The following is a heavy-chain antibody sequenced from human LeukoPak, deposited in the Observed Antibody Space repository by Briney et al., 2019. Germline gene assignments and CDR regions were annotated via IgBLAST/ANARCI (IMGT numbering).Heavy chain of an antibody. CDR2: IYYSGST. CDR3: ARDLGDYYYGMDV. Sequence: SETLSLTCTVSGGSISSYYWSWIRQPPGKGLEWIGYIYYSGSTNYNPSLKSRVTISVDTSKNQFSLKLSSVTAADTAVYYCARDLGDYYYGMDVWGQGTTVTVSS. V-gene: IGHV4-59*12. D-gene: IGHD3-16*01. CDR1: GGSISSYY. J-gene: IGHJ6*02.